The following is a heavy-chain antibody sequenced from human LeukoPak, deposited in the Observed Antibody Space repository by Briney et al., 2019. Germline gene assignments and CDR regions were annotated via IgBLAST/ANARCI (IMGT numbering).Heavy chain of an antibody. D-gene: IGHD3-22*01. V-gene: IGHV3-21*01. CDR2: ISSGSSFI. CDR1: GFTFSSYR. Sequence: PGGSLRLSCAASGFTFSSYRMNWVRQAPGKGLEWVSSISSGSSFIYYADSVKGRFTISRDNAKNSLYLQMNSLRAEDTAVYYCARGYESSGFHFDYWGQGTLVTVSS. CDR3: ARGYESSGFHFDY. J-gene: IGHJ4*02.